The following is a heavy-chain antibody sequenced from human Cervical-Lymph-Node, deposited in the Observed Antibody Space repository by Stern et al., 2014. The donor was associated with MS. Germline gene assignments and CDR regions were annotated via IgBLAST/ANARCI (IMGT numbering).Heavy chain of an antibody. CDR3: ARRTSVQTTPLFDY. Sequence: ESGPTLVKPTQTLTLTCTFSGFSLSTSGVGVGLIRQPPGKALEWLALIYWDDDKRYSPSLKSRLTITKDTSKNQVVLTVTNMDPVDTATYYCARRTSVQTTPLFDYWGQGTLVTVSS. D-gene: IGHD4/OR15-4a*01. V-gene: IGHV2-5*02. CDR1: GFSLSTSGVG. CDR2: IYWDDDK. J-gene: IGHJ4*02.